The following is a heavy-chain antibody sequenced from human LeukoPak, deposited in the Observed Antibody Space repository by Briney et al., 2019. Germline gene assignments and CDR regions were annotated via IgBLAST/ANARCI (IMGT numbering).Heavy chain of an antibody. J-gene: IGHJ6*02. Sequence: GGSLRLSCAASGFTFSSYAMNWVRQAPGKGLEWVSIIYAGGRTYYADSVKGRFTISRDNSKNTLYLQMNSLRAEDTAVYYCASYSMGVVYGMDVWGQGTTVTASS. D-gene: IGHD3-10*01. CDR1: GFTFSSYA. V-gene: IGHV3-53*01. CDR2: IYAGGRT. CDR3: ASYSMGVVYGMDV.